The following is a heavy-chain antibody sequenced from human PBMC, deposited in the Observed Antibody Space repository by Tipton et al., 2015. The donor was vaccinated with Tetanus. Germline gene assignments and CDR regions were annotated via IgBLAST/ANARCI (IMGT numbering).Heavy chain of an antibody. D-gene: IGHD1-26*01. J-gene: IGHJ5*02. CDR3: ARDIVGAHNGFDP. CDR1: GGSISSYY. Sequence: TLSLTCTVSGGSISSYYWSWIRQPPGKGLGWIGYIYYSGSTNCNPSLKSRVTISVDTSKNQFSLKLSSVTAADTAVYYCARDIVGAHNGFDPWGQGTLVTVSS. CDR2: IYYSGST. V-gene: IGHV4-59*01.